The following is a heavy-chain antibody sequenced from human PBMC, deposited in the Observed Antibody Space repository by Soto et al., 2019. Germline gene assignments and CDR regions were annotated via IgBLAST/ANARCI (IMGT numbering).Heavy chain of an antibody. CDR3: ARRNSWWELDS. CDR1: GGTFSRYA. V-gene: IGHV1-69*13. J-gene: IGHJ4*02. D-gene: IGHD1-26*01. CDR2: IIPIFGTA. Sequence: SVKVSCKASGGTFSRYAISWVRQAPGQGLEWMGGIIPIFGTANYAQKFQGRVTITADESTSTAYMELNSLRPEDTAVYYCARRNSWWELDSWGQGTQVTVSS.